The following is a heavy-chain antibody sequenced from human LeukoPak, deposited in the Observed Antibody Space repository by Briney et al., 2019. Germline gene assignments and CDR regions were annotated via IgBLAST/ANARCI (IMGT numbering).Heavy chain of an antibody. V-gene: IGHV4-30-4*01. CDR1: RGSINSGDYY. CDR3: VRDYLHLIRGIITTYYFDY. Sequence: ASETLSLTCTVSRGSINSGDYYWSWVRQPPGKGLEWIGYIYHTGSTYFNPSLKGRVSISVDTSKNQFSLKLTSVTAADTAVYYCVRDYLHLIRGIITTYYFDYWGQGTLVTVSS. CDR2: IYHTGST. J-gene: IGHJ4*02. D-gene: IGHD3-10*01.